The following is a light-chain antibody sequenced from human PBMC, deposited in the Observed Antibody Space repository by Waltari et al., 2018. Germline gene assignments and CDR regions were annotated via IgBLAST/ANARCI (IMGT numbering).Light chain of an antibody. J-gene: IGKJ1*01. Sequence: AIRMTQSPSSFSASTGDRVTITCRASQGISSYLAWYQQKPGKAPKLLIYAASTLQSWVPSRFSGSGSGTDFTLTSSCLQSEDFATYYCQQYYSYTWTFGQGTKVEIK. CDR1: QGISSY. V-gene: IGKV1-8*01. CDR2: AAS. CDR3: QQYYSYTWT.